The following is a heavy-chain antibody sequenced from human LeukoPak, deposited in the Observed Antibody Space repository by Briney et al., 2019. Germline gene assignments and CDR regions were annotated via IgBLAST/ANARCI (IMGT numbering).Heavy chain of an antibody. CDR2: IYYSGNT. CDR3: ARGYCSGGSCYSYYYYNYMDV. V-gene: IGHV4-30-4*07. D-gene: IGHD2-15*01. CDR1: GGSISSDSYF. J-gene: IGHJ6*03. Sequence: PSQTLSLTCAVSGGSISSDSYFWSWIRQPPGKGLGWIRCIYYSGNTYYNPSLKSRVTISVDTSKNQFSLKLSSVTAADTAVYYCARGYCSGGSCYSYYYYNYMDVWGKGTTVTVSS.